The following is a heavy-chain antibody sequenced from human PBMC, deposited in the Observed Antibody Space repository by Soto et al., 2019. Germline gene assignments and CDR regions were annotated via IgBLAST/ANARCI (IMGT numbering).Heavy chain of an antibody. Sequence: QVQLVQSGAEVKKPGSSVKVSCKASGGTFSSYAISWVRQAPGQGLEWMGGIIPIFGTANYAQKFQCRVTITADESTSTAYMELSSLRSEDTAVYYCASFGATIWQASYYYGMDVWGQGTTVPVSS. CDR1: GGTFSSYA. V-gene: IGHV1-69*01. CDR3: ASFGATIWQASYYYGMDV. D-gene: IGHD5-12*01. J-gene: IGHJ6*02. CDR2: IIPIFGTA.